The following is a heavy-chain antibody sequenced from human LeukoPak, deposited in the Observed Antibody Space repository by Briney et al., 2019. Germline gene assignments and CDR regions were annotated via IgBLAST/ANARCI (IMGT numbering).Heavy chain of an antibody. CDR2: IYYSGRT. Sequence: AETLSLTCTVSGGSISIDYWSWIRQPPGKGLEWIGYIYYSGRTNYNSSLKSRVTISVDTSKNQFSLKLSSVTAADTAVYYCARGDGYNEGYFDFWGEGTLVTVSS. V-gene: IGHV4-59*01. CDR3: ARGDGYNEGYFDF. J-gene: IGHJ4*02. CDR1: GGSISIDY. D-gene: IGHD5-24*01.